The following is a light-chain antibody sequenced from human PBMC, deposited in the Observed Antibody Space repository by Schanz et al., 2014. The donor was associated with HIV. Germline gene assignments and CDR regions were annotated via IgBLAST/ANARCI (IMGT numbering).Light chain of an antibody. CDR1: NSDVGGYNF. J-gene: IGLJ1*01. CDR3: SSYASGSTLEV. V-gene: IGLV2-14*03. Sequence: QSALTQPASVSGSPGQSITISCTGTNSDVGGYNFVSWYQQHPGKAPKLIIYDVNNRPSGVSKRFSGSKSGNTASLTISGLQAEDEADYYCSSYASGSTLEVFGSGTKLTV. CDR2: DVN.